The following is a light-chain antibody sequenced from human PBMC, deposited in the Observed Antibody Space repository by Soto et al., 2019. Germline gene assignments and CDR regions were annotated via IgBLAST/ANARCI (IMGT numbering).Light chain of an antibody. CDR3: SSYTSSSTLLLV. CDR1: SSDVGGYNY. Sequence: QSALTQPASVSGSPGQSITISCTGTSSDVGGYNYVSWYQQHPGKAPKLMIYDVSNRPSGVSNLFSGSKSGNTASLTISGLQAEDEADYYCSSYTSSSTLLLVFGTGTKVTVL. CDR2: DVS. V-gene: IGLV2-14*01. J-gene: IGLJ1*01.